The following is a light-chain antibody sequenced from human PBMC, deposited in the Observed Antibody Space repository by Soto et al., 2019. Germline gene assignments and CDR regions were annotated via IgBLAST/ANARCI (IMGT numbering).Light chain of an antibody. Sequence: QSVLTQPPSVSGAPGQRVTISCTGSLSNIGAGYEVHWYQQLPGTAPKLLISGHNNRPSGVPDRFFGSKSGTSASLTIIGLQADDEAEYFCQSFDSSLSASGVFGGGTKVTVL. J-gene: IGLJ3*02. V-gene: IGLV1-40*01. CDR1: LSNIGAGYE. CDR3: QSFDSSLSASGV. CDR2: GHN.